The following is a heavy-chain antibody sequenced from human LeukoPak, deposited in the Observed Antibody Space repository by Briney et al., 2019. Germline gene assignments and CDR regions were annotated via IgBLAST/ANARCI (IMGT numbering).Heavy chain of an antibody. Sequence: SETLSLTCTVSGGSISSYYWSWIRQPPGKGLEWLGYIYYSGSTNYNPSLKSRVTISVDTSKNQFSLKLSSVTAADTAVYYCASGMGFRDLFFDYWGQGTLVSVSS. CDR2: IYYSGST. J-gene: IGHJ4*02. V-gene: IGHV4-59*08. CDR1: GGSISSYY. D-gene: IGHD3-10*01. CDR3: ASGMGFRDLFFDY.